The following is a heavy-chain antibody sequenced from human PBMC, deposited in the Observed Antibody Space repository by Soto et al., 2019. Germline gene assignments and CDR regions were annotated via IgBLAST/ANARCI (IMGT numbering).Heavy chain of an antibody. V-gene: IGHV3-74*01. J-gene: IGHJ6*02. CDR1: GFTLSSYW. CDR3: ARVRVTATWWSYGMDV. D-gene: IGHD2-21*02. CDR2: INSDGSST. Sequence: GGSLRLSCAASGFTLSSYWMHWGRPAPGEGLVWVSRINSDGSSTSYADSVKGRFTISRDNAKNTLYLQMNSLRAEDTAVYYCARVRVTATWWSYGMDVWGQGTTVTVSS.